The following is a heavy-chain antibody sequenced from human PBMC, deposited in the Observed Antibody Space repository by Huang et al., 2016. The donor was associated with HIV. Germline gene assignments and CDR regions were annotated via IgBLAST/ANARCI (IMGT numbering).Heavy chain of an antibody. CDR1: GYTFSSFG. CDR3: ARGGGIQLWLLGYYYMDV. V-gene: IGHV1-18*01. CDR2: ISVYNVNT. D-gene: IGHD5-18*01. J-gene: IGHJ6*03. Sequence: QVQLVQSGAEVKKPGASVKVSCKASGYTFSSFGISWVRRARGQGLEWVEWISVYNVNTKFAQKFQGILTMTTDTSTSTAYMELRSLRSDDTAVYYCARGGGIQLWLLGYYYMDVWGNGTTVTVSS.